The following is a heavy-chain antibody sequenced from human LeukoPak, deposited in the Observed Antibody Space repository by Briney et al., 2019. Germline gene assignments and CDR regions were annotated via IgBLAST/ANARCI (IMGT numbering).Heavy chain of an antibody. CDR2: IHTSGTT. CDR3: ARDVRITSGSFDY. D-gene: IGHD3-10*01. Sequence: SETLSLTCTVSGDSFSPYYWSWIRQPAGKGLEWVGHIHTSGTTNYNPSLKSRITMSIDTSKNQFSLRLSSVTAADTAVYYCARDVRITSGSFDYWGQGTLVTVSS. CDR1: GDSFSPYY. V-gene: IGHV4-4*07. J-gene: IGHJ4*02.